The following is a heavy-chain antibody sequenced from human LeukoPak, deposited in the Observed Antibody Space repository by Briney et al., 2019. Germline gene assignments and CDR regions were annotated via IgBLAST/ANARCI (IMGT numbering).Heavy chain of an antibody. Sequence: ASVKVSCKASGYTFTSYGISWVRQAPGQGLEWMGWISAYNGNTNYAQKLQGRVTMTTDTSTSTAYMELRSLRSDDTAVYYCARDTAAAGTNYYYYYGMDVWGQGTTVTVSS. CDR1: GYTFTSYG. V-gene: IGHV1-18*01. D-gene: IGHD6-13*01. CDR3: ARDTAAAGTNYYYYYGMDV. J-gene: IGHJ6*02. CDR2: ISAYNGNT.